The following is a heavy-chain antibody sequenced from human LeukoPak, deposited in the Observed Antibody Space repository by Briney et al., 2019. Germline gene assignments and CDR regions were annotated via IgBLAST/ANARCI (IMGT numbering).Heavy chain of an antibody. CDR3: AKVRVYLDNQDAFDI. J-gene: IGHJ3*02. CDR2: ISGSGGST. CDR1: GFTFSSYG. Sequence: GGSLRLSCAASGFTFSSYGMHWVRQAPGKGLEWVSAISGSGGSTYYADPVKGRFTISRDNSKNTLYLQMNSLRAEDTAVYYCAKVRVYLDNQDAFDIWGQGTMVTVSS. V-gene: IGHV3-23*01. D-gene: IGHD6-13*01.